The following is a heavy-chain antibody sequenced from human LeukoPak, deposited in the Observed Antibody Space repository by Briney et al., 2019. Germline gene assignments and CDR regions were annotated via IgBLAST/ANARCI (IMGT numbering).Heavy chain of an antibody. CDR1: GFTFSSYG. CDR2: IWYDGSNK. J-gene: IGHJ4*02. D-gene: IGHD4-17*01. V-gene: IGHV3-33*01. CDR3: ASETTVTQALDY. Sequence: GRYLRLYCAASGFTFSSYGMHWVRQAPGKGLEWVAVIWYDGSNKYYADSVKGRFTISRDNSKNTLYLQMNSLRAEDTAVYYCASETTVTQALDYWGQGTLVTVSS.